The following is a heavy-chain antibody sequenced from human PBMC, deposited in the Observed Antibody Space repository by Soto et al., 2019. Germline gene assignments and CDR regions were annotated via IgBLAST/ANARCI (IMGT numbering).Heavy chain of an antibody. J-gene: IGHJ4*02. CDR3: ARSRPRRDGYKYYFDY. CDR1: GGSFSGYY. CDR2: INHSGST. Sequence: QVQLQQWGAGLLKPSETLSLICAVYGGSFSGYYWSWVRQPPGKGLEWIGEINHSGSTNYSPSLKSRVTIPVDTPKNQFFLKLRSVTAADTAVYYCARSRPRRDGYKYYFDYWGQGTLVTVSS. D-gene: IGHD5-12*01. V-gene: IGHV4-34*01.